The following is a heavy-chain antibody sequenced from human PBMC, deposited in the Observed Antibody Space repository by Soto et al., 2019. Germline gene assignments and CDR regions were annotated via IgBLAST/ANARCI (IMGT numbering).Heavy chain of an antibody. J-gene: IGHJ1*01. D-gene: IGHD1-26*01. CDR2: IYYSGAT. CDR1: GDSIITSSYY. CDR3: ARLAYSGYLQT. V-gene: IGHV4-39*02. Sequence: AERLSLSFDGSGDSIITSSYYWGWIRQPPGKGLEWIASIYYSGATYYNPSLQSRVTISVDTSNNRFSLTLSSLTAADTAVYFCARLAYSGYLQTWGQGSLVTVS.